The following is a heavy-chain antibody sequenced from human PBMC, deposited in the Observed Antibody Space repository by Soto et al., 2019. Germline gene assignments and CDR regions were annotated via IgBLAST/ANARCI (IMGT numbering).Heavy chain of an antibody. CDR3: AKGGYYSLFDI. D-gene: IGHD3-16*01. Sequence: GGSLRLSCAASGFPFSSYAMSWVRQTPGKGLEWVLGISGSGGRTYYADSVKGRFTISRDNSNNTLSLQMHILRVEDTAVYFCAKGGYYSLFDIWGQGTMVTVSS. CDR1: GFPFSSYA. J-gene: IGHJ3*02. V-gene: IGHV3-23*01. CDR2: ISGSGGRT.